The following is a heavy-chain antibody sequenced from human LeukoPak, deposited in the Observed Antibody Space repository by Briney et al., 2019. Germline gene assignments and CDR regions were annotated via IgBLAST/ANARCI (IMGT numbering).Heavy chain of an antibody. CDR2: ISWNSGSI. D-gene: IGHD3-9*01. CDR1: GFTFDDYA. CDR3: AKGRLRYFDWFDY. Sequence: GRSLRLSCAASGFTFDDYAMHLVRQAPGKGLEWVSGISWNSGSIGYADSVKGRFTISRDNAKNSLYLQMNSLRAEDTALYYCAKGRLRYFDWFDYWGQGTLVTVSS. V-gene: IGHV3-9*01. J-gene: IGHJ4*02.